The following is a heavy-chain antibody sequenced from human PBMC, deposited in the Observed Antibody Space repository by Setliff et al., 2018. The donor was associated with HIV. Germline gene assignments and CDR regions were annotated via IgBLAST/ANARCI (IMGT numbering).Heavy chain of an antibody. Sequence: GGSLRLSCGASGVSFGNHWMYWVRQAPGKGPVWVSRIAVDGSRTDYADSVKGRFTISRDNARDTLYLEMNSLRVEDTAVYYCARDFDWPQACWGQGTLVTVSS. CDR2: IAVDGSRT. CDR1: GVSFGNHW. J-gene: IGHJ4*02. D-gene: IGHD3-9*01. V-gene: IGHV3-74*01. CDR3: ARDFDWPQAC.